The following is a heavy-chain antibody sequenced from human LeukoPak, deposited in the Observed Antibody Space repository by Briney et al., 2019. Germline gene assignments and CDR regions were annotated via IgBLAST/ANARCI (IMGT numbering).Heavy chain of an antibody. CDR1: GFTFSSYW. J-gene: IGHJ4*02. V-gene: IGHV3-7*01. Sequence: GGSLRLSCAASGFTFSSYWMSWVRQAPGKGLEWVANIKQDGSEKNYVDSVKGRFTISRDNAKNSLDLQMNSLRGEDTAVYYCARAGGYASSWAYWGQGTLVSVSS. CDR3: ARAGGYASSWAY. D-gene: IGHD5-12*01. CDR2: IKQDGSEK.